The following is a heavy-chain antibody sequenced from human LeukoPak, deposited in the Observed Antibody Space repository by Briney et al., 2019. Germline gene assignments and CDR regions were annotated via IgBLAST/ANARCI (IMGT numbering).Heavy chain of an antibody. V-gene: IGHV4-4*07. CDR2: IYTSGST. D-gene: IGHD2-2*02. CDR3: ARTPTGYCSSTSCYTEDYYYYGMDV. J-gene: IGHJ6*02. CDR1: GGSISSYY. Sequence: PSETLSLTCTVSGGSISSYYWSWIRQPAGKGPEWIGRIYTSGSTNYNPSLKSRVTMSVDTSKNQFSLKLSSVTAADTAVYYCARTPTGYCSSTSCYTEDYYYYGMDVWGQGTTVTVSS.